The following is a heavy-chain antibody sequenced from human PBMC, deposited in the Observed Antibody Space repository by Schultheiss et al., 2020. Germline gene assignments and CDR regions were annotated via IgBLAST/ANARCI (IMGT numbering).Heavy chain of an antibody. D-gene: IGHD6-13*01. CDR1: GFTFSSYG. CDR2: ISYDGSNK. V-gene: IGHV3-30*19. CDR3: SSRGRNTNFDY. Sequence: GGSLRLSCAASGFTFSSYGMHWVRQAPGKGLEWVAVISYDGSNKYYADSVKGRFTISRDNSKNTLYLQMNSLRAEDTAVYYCSSRGRNTNFDYWGQGTLVT. J-gene: IGHJ4*02.